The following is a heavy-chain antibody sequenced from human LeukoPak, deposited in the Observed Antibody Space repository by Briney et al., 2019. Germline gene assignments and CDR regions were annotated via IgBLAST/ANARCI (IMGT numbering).Heavy chain of an antibody. V-gene: IGHV1-18*01. CDR1: GYTFTSYG. D-gene: IGHD3-10*01. CDR2: ISAYNGNT. J-gene: IGHJ4*02. Sequence: ASVAVSCKSSGYTFTSYGISWVRQAPGQGLEWMGLISAYNGNTNYAQKLQGRVTMTTDTSTSTAYMELRSLRSDATAVYYCARVPIWFGELVVDYWGQGTLVTVSS. CDR3: ARVPIWFGELVVDY.